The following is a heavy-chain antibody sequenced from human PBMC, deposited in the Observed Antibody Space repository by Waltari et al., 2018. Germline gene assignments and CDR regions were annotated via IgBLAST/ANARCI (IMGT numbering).Heavy chain of an antibody. V-gene: IGHV3-30*18. CDR2: IAFDGSNT. Sequence: QVQLVESGGGVVQPGRSLRLPCVGSGLTLNSYGMHWVRQAPGKGLEWVGVIAFDGSNTYYGDSVKGRVIISRDNSKNTLYLQMNSLRAEDTAVYYCAKEIRGLVNWFDSWGQGTLVTVSS. J-gene: IGHJ5*01. CDR1: GLTLNSYG. D-gene: IGHD6-25*01. CDR3: AKEIRGLVNWFDS.